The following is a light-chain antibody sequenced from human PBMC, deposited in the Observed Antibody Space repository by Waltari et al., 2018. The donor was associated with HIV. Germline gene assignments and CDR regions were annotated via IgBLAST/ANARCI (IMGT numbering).Light chain of an antibody. CDR3: QQLNSYPVT. CDR1: QDSSSY. Sequence: DIQLTQSPSFLSASIGDRVTITCRASQDSSSYLAWYQQKPGKAPKVLIYAVSTLQSGVPSRFSGSGSGTEFTLTITSLQAEDFATYYCQQLNSYPVTFGQWTKVEIK. J-gene: IGKJ1*01. V-gene: IGKV1-9*01. CDR2: AVS.